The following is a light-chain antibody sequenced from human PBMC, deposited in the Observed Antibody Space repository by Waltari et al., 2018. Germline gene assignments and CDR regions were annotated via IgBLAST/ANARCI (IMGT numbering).Light chain of an antibody. CDR1: ELGIRF. CDR3: QAWDRGTWGV. Sequence: SYDLTQPPSVSVSPGQTASITCSGHELGIRFVCWYQQKPGQSPILVIYQNGRRPSGIPGRFYGSSAGNTATLTISGTQAVDEADYYCQAWDRGTWGVFGGGTRLTVL. J-gene: IGLJ3*02. V-gene: IGLV3-1*01. CDR2: QNG.